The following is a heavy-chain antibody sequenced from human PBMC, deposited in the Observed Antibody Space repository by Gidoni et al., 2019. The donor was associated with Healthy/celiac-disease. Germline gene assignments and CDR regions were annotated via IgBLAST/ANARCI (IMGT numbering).Heavy chain of an antibody. Sequence: EVQLVESGGGLVKPGGSLSLSCAAAGFTFSNAWMSWVRQAPGKGLEWVGRIKSKTDGGTTDYAAPVKGRFTISRDDSKNTLYLQMNSLKTEDTAVYYCTTAVGAIPWDDYWGQGTLVTVSS. V-gene: IGHV3-15*01. CDR2: IKSKTDGGTT. CDR3: TTAVGAIPWDDY. CDR1: GFTFSNAW. J-gene: IGHJ4*02. D-gene: IGHD1-26*01.